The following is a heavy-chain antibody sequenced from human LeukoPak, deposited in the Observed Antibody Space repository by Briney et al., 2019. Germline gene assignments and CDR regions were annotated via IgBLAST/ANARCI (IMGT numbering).Heavy chain of an antibody. V-gene: IGHV4-61*02. CDR1: GDSISSGDYY. CDR2: ISSSGST. J-gene: IGHJ4*02. Sequence: SQTLSLTCTVSGDSISSGDYYWSWIRQPAGKGLEWIGRISSSGSTNYNPSLKSRVTISVDTSKNQFSLKLSSVTAADTAVYYCARELMGATCADYWGQGTLVTVSS. D-gene: IGHD1-26*01. CDR3: ARELMGATCADY.